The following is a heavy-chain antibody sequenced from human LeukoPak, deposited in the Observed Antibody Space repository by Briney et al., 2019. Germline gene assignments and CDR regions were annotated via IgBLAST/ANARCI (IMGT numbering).Heavy chain of an antibody. D-gene: IGHD3-10*01. J-gene: IGHJ4*02. CDR3: ARGRYYGSGSYIY. CDR2: IIPIFGTA. Sequence: SVKVSCKASGGTFSSYAISWVRQAPGQGLEWMGRIIPIFGTANYAQKFQGRVTITTDESTSTAYMELSSLRSEYTAVYYCARGRYYGSGSYIYWGQGTLVTVSS. CDR1: GGTFSSYA. V-gene: IGHV1-69*05.